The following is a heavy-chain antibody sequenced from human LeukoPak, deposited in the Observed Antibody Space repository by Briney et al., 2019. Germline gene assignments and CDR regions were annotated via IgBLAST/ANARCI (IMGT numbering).Heavy chain of an antibody. CDR1: GFTFSSYA. Sequence: GSLRLSCAASGFTFSSYAMSWVRQPPGKGLEWIGEINRSGSTNYNPSLKSRVTISVDMSKNQFSLQLSSVTAADTAVYYCARGPPAKPGTGYYYGMDVWGQGTTVTVSS. CDR3: ARGPPAKPGTGYYYGMDV. V-gene: IGHV4-34*01. D-gene: IGHD2-2*01. J-gene: IGHJ6*02. CDR2: INRSGST.